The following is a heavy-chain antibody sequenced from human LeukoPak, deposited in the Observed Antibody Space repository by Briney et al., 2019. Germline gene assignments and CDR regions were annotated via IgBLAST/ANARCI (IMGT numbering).Heavy chain of an antibody. V-gene: IGHV3-43*02. Sequence: PGGSLRLSCAASGFTFDDYAMHWVRQAPGKGLEWVSLISGDGGSTYYADSVKGRFTISRDNSKNSLYLQMNSLRTEDTALYYCAKDMLGDDFWSGYYSPGNYYGMDVWGQGTTVTVSS. CDR2: ISGDGGST. D-gene: IGHD3-3*01. CDR3: AKDMLGDDFWSGYYSPGNYYGMDV. J-gene: IGHJ6*02. CDR1: GFTFDDYA.